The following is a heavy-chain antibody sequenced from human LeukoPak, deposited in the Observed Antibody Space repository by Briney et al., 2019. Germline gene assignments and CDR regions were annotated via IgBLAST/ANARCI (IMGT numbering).Heavy chain of an antibody. D-gene: IGHD5-12*01. CDR2: INLDGSEK. CDR1: GFIFSTSW. V-gene: IGHV3-7*01. CDR3: ARGITSGPRRYDVRNFDY. J-gene: IGHJ4*02. Sequence: GGSLRLSCTTSGFIFSTSWLTWVRQAPGKGLEGVANINLDGSEKYYVDSVMGRFTISRDNAKNSLYLQMSSLRVEDTAVYYCARGITSGPRRYDVRNFDYWGQGTPVTVSS.